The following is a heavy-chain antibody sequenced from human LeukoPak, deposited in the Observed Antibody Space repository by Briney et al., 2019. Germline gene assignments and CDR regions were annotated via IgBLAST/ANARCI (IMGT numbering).Heavy chain of an antibody. D-gene: IGHD6-19*01. V-gene: IGHV4-39*07. CDR1: GGSISSSSYY. CDR3: ASSRTVAVAGLNWFDP. Sequence: SETLSLTCTVSGGSISSSSYYWGWIRQPPGKGLEWIGSIYYSGSTYYNPSLKSQVTISVDTSKNQFSLKLSSVTAADTAVYYCASSRTVAVAGLNWFDPWGQGTLVTVSS. CDR2: IYYSGST. J-gene: IGHJ5*02.